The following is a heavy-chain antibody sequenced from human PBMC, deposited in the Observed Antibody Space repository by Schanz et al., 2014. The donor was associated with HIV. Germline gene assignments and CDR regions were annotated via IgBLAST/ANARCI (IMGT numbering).Heavy chain of an antibody. V-gene: IGHV3-30*18. D-gene: IGHD3-10*01. CDR1: GFMFNNYG. Sequence: VQLVESGGGVVRPGGSLRLSCVASGFMFNNYGMHWVRQSPGTGLEWVAVISYDGINKNYADSVRGRFTISRDNSKNTLYLQMNSLRAEDTAVYYCAKCPTMVRGTGMDVWGQGTTVTVSS. CDR2: ISYDGINK. CDR3: AKCPTMVRGTGMDV. J-gene: IGHJ6*02.